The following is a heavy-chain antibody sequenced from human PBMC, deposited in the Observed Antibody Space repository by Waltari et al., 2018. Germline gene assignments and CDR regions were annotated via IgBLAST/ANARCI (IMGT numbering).Heavy chain of an antibody. CDR1: GFTLSRYW. CDR3: ATEEWYRFDY. D-gene: IGHD2-8*01. V-gene: IGHV3-7*01. J-gene: IGHJ4*02. Sequence: EVQLVESGGALVQPGGSLRLSCAASGFTLSRYWMSWVRHAPGKGLEWVANTKSDGSEKYYADSVKGRFTISRDNAKNSLYLQMNSLRVEDTAVYYCATEEWYRFDYWGQGTLVTVSS. CDR2: TKSDGSEK.